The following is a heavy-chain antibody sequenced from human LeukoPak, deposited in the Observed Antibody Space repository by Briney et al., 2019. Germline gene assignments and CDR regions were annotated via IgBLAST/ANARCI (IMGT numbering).Heavy chain of an antibody. D-gene: IGHD3-10*01. J-gene: IGHJ6*03. CDR1: GSSISSDYY. Sequence: SETLSLTCAVSGSSISSDYYWGWIRQPPGKGLEWIGSIYYSGSTYYNPSLKSRVTISVDTSKNQFSLKLSSVTAADRAVYYCARLPRITMVRGVYYYYYYMDVWGKGTTVTVSS. CDR3: ARLPRITMVRGVYYYYYYMDV. CDR2: IYYSGST. V-gene: IGHV4-38-2*01.